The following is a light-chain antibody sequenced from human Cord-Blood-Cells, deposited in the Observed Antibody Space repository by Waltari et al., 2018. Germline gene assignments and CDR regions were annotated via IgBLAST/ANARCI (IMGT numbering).Light chain of an antibody. CDR1: NTGSKS. CDR2: DDS. V-gene: IGLV3-21*03. J-gene: IGLJ1*01. Sequence: VAPGKTARITCGGNNTGSKSVHWYQQKPVQDPVLVVYDDSDRPSGTPDRFSGSNSGDNATLTISSVEAGDEADYYCQVWDSSSDHYVFGTGTKVTVL. CDR3: QVWDSSSDHYV.